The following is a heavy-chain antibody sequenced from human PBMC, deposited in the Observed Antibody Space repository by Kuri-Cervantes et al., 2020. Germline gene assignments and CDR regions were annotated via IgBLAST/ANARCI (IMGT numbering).Heavy chain of an antibody. CDR2: INPSGGST. Sequence: ASVKVSCKASGYTFTSYYMHWVRQPPGQGLEWMGIINPSGGSTSYAQKFQGRVTMTRDTSTSTVYMELSSLRSEDTAVYYCARSLTGYYIDYYYGMDVWGQGTTVTVSS. CDR1: GYTFTSYY. V-gene: IGHV1-46*01. D-gene: IGHD3-9*01. CDR3: ARSLTGYYIDYYYGMDV. J-gene: IGHJ6*02.